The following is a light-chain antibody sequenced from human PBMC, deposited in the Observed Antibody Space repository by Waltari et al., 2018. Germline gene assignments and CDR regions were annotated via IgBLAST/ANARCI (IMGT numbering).Light chain of an antibody. CDR2: GAS. CDR1: QSVGSNY. J-gene: IGKJ5*01. CDR3: QQYGTSSS. V-gene: IGKV3-20*01. Sequence: EIVLTQSPGTLSLSPEERATLSCRASQSVGSNYLVWYQQKPGQAPRLLIYGASSRATGIPDRFTGSGSGTDFTLTISRLEPEDFAVYYCQQYGTSSSFGQGTRLEIK.